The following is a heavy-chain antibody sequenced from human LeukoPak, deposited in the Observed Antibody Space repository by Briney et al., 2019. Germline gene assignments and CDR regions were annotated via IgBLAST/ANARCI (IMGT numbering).Heavy chain of an antibody. CDR1: GFTFSSYS. CDR3: ARDSSIGAAAGIGYYYGMDV. V-gene: IGHV3-21*01. CDR2: ISSSSSYI. Sequence: GGSLRLSCAASGFTFSSYSMNWVRQAPGKGLEWVSSISSSSSYIYYADSVKGRFTISRDNAKNSLYLQMNSLRAEDTAVYYCARDSSIGAAAGIGYYYGMDVWGQGTTVTVSS. D-gene: IGHD6-13*01. J-gene: IGHJ6*02.